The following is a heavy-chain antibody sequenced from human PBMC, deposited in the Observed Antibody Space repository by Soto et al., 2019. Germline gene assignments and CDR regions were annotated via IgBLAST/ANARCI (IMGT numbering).Heavy chain of an antibody. CDR2: IDPSDSYT. CDR3: ARHSSSSEDYYYYGMDV. J-gene: IGHJ6*02. D-gene: IGHD6-6*01. V-gene: IGHV5-10-1*01. Sequence: GESLKISCKGSGYSFTSYWISWVRQMPGKGLEWMGRIDPSDSYTNYSPSFQGHVTISADKSFSTAYLQWSSLKASDTAMYYCARHSSSSEDYYYYGMDVWGQGTTVTVSS. CDR1: GYSFTSYW.